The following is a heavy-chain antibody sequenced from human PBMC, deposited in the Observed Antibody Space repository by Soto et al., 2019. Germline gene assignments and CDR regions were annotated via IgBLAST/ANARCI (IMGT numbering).Heavy chain of an antibody. D-gene: IGHD4-17*01. V-gene: IGHV3-33*06. CDR3: AKHRDAMTTVSAIDY. J-gene: IGHJ4*02. CDR2: IWYDGNNE. Sequence: GGSLRLSCVVSGFTFRNFGMHWVRQAPGKGLEWLALIWYDGNNEYYADSVKGRFTISRDISKNTLYLQMNSLRAEDTAVYYCAKHRDAMTTVSAIDYWGQGALVTVSS. CDR1: GFTFRNFG.